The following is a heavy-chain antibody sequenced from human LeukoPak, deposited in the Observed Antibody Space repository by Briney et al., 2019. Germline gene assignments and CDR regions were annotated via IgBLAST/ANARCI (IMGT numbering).Heavy chain of an antibody. J-gene: IGHJ4*02. D-gene: IGHD3-22*01. CDR3: AKDHGYYYDSSGPDY. Sequence: GRSPRLSCAASGFTFDDYAMHWVRQAPGKGLEWVSGISWNSGSIGYADSVKGRFTISRDNAKNSLYLQMNSLRAEDTALYYCAKDHGYYYDSSGPDYWGQGTLVTVSS. V-gene: IGHV3-9*01. CDR1: GFTFDDYA. CDR2: ISWNSGSI.